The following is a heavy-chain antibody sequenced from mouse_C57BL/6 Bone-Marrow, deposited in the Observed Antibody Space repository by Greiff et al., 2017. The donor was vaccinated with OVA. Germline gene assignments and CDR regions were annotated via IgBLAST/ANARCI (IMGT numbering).Heavy chain of an antibody. Sequence: QLQQSGAELVRPGASVKLSCTASGFNIKDDYMHWVKQRPEQGLEWIGWIDPENGDTEYASKFQGKATITADTSSNTAYLQLSSLTSEDTAVYYCTTDGFDYWGQGTTLTVSS. CDR1: GFNIKDDY. J-gene: IGHJ2*01. V-gene: IGHV14-4*01. CDR2: IDPENGDT. D-gene: IGHD2-3*01. CDR3: TTDGFDY.